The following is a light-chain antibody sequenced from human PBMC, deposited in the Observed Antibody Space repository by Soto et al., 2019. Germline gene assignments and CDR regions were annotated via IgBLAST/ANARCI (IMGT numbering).Light chain of an antibody. Sequence: QSALTQPASVSGSPGQSITISCTGTSSDVGNYNFVSWYQHHAGTAPKLIIYQVTNRPSGVSDRFSGSKSGDTASLTISGLQAEDEADYYCTSYTAFRTDILFGGGTKVTVL. J-gene: IGLJ2*01. CDR2: QVT. CDR3: TSYTAFRTDIL. CDR1: SSDVGNYNF. V-gene: IGLV2-14*01.